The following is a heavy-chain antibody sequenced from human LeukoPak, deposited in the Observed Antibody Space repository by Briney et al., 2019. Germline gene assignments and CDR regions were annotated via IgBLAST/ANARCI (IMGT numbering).Heavy chain of an antibody. CDR2: FALEDAET. D-gene: IGHD1-26*01. CDR1: GYTLTDLS. J-gene: IGHJ4*02. V-gene: IGHV1-24*01. CDR3: ATAYGGNLVDY. Sequence: ASVKVSCKVSGYTLTDLSLHWVRQAPGKGLEWMGGFALEDAETIYAQKFQGRVTMTEDTSTDTAYLELSSLRSDDTAVYYCATAYGGNLVDYWGQGTLVTVSS.